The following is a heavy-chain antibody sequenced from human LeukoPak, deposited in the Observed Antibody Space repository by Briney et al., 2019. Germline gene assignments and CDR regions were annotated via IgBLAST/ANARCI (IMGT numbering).Heavy chain of an antibody. Sequence: ASVKVSCKASGYSFSNYYIHWVRQAPGQGLEWMGWINPNSVGTNYAQKFQGRVTMTRDTSMSTAYMELSRLRSDDTAVYYCARDGVDSYGYSSYYMDVWGKGTTVTVSS. V-gene: IGHV1-2*02. J-gene: IGHJ6*03. CDR1: GYSFSNYY. CDR3: ARDGVDSYGYSSYYMDV. CDR2: INPNSVGT. D-gene: IGHD5-18*01.